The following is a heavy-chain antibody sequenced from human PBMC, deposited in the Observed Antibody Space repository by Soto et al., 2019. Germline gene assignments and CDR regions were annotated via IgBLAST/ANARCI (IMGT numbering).Heavy chain of an antibody. CDR2: IFIGGTT. Sequence: GGSLRLSCAASGFTVSSSQMTWVRQAPGKALEWVSVIFIGGTTQYAGPVKGRFTISRDYSKNTVYLQMNSLRAEDTAVYYCTRDGVVVVTAIIYWGQGTLVTVSS. CDR3: TRDGVVVVTAIIY. V-gene: IGHV3-53*01. CDR1: GFTVSSSQ. D-gene: IGHD2-21*02. J-gene: IGHJ4*02.